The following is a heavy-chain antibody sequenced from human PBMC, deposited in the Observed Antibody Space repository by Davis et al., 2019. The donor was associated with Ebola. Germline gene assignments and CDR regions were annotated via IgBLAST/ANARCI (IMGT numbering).Heavy chain of an antibody. Sequence: GESLKISCKGSGYRFTTYWIGWVRQMPGKGLEWVGIIYPGDSDTRYSPSFQGQVTISADESFSTAYLQWSSLKASDTAMYYCARGTSLARNFDYWGQGTLVTVSS. CDR3: ARGTSLARNFDY. J-gene: IGHJ4*02. V-gene: IGHV5-51*01. CDR1: GYRFTTYW. CDR2: IYPGDSDT. D-gene: IGHD3-3*02.